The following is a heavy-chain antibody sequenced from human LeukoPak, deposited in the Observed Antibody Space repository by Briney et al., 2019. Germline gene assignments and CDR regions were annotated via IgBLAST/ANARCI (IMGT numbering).Heavy chain of an antibody. J-gene: IGHJ3*02. CDR2: IYYSGST. CDR1: GGSISSSSYY. CDR3: ARGNYYYDSSVQDDAFDI. V-gene: IGHV4-39*07. D-gene: IGHD3-22*01. Sequence: SETLSLTCAVSGGSISSSSYYWGWIRQPPGKGLEWIGSIYYSGSTYYNPSLKSRVTISVDTSKNQFSLKLSSVTAADTAVYYCARGNYYYDSSVQDDAFDIWGQGTMVTVSS.